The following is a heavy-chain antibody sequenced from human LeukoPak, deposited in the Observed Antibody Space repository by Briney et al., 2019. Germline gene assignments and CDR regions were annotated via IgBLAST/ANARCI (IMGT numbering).Heavy chain of an antibody. CDR2: IHHSGRT. CDR3: ARERWLLWFGELLDY. J-gene: IGHJ4*02. CDR1: GYSISSDYY. Sequence: SSETLSLTCTVSGYSISSDYYWGWIRQPPGKGLEWIGSIHHSGRTYYNPSLKSRVTISVDTSKNQFSLKLSSVTAADTAVYYCARERWLLWFGELLDYWGQGTLVTVSS. D-gene: IGHD3-10*01. V-gene: IGHV4-38-2*02.